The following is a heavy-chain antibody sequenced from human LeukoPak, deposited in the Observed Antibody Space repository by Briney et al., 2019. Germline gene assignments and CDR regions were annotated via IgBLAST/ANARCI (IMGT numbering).Heavy chain of an antibody. Sequence: GASVKVSCKASGYTFTNYGISWVRQAPGQGLEWVGWISAYNGNTKYAQKLQGRVTMTIDTSASTAYMELRSLRSDDTAMYYCARRLERHHDFDYWGQGTLVTVSS. D-gene: IGHD1-1*01. CDR3: ARRLERHHDFDY. CDR2: ISAYNGNT. J-gene: IGHJ4*02. V-gene: IGHV1-18*01. CDR1: GYTFTNYG.